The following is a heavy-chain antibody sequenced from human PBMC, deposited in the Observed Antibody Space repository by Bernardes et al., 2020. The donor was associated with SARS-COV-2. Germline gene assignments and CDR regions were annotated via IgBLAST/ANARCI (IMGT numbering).Heavy chain of an antibody. CDR2: IWYDGSNK. D-gene: IGHD1-26*01. Sequence: GGSLRLSCAASGFTFSSYGMHWVRQAPGKGLAWVAVIWYDGSNKYYADSVKGRFTISRDNSKNTLYLQMNSLRAEDTAVYYCARDNPYSGSYPDYYYGMDVWGQGTTVTVSS. V-gene: IGHV3-33*01. CDR1: GFTFSSYG. J-gene: IGHJ6*02. CDR3: ARDNPYSGSYPDYYYGMDV.